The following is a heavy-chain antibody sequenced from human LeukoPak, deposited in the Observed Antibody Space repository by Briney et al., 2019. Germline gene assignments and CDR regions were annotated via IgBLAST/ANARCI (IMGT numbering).Heavy chain of an antibody. V-gene: IGHV4-30-4*01. CDR1: GGSISSGDYY. D-gene: IGHD3-3*01. CDR3: ARYDYDFWSGYYAGY. Sequence: SETLSLTCTVSGGSISSGDYYWSWIRQPPGKGLEWIGDIYYSGSTYYNPSLKSRVTISVDTSKNQFPLTLRPVTAADTAVYYCARYDYDFWSGYYAGYWGQGTLVTVSS. J-gene: IGHJ4*02. CDR2: IYYSGST.